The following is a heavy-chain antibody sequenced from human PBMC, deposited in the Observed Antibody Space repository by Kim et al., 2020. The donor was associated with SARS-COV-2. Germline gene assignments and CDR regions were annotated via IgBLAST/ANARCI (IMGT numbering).Heavy chain of an antibody. J-gene: IGHJ4*02. CDR2: INPSGGST. Sequence: ASVKVSCKASGYTFTSYYMHWVRQAPGQGLEWMGIINPSGGSTSYAQKFQGRVTMTRDTSTSTVYMELSSLRSEDTAVYYCARSSTPDILTIDYDYWGQGTLVTVSS. CDR3: ARSSTPDILTIDYDY. V-gene: IGHV1-46*01. CDR1: GYTFTSYY. D-gene: IGHD3-9*01.